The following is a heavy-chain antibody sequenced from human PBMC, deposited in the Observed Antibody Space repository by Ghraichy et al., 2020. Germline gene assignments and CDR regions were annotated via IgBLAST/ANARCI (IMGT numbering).Heavy chain of an antibody. CDR3: AGETGELGILSDSWYFDY. CDR2: IYYSGST. V-gene: IGHV4-39*01. J-gene: IGHJ4*02. Sequence: SETLSLTCTVSGGSISSSSYYWGWIRQPPGKGLEWIGSIYYSGSTYYNPSLKSRVTISVDTSKDQFSLELSSVPAADTAVYYCAGETGELGILSDSWYFDYWGQGTLVTVSS. CDR1: GGSISSSSYY. D-gene: IGHD7-27*01.